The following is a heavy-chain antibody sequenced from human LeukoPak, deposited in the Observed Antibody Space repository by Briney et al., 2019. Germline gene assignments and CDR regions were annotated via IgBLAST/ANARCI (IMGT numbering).Heavy chain of an antibody. D-gene: IGHD3-10*01. CDR3: AVAYYYGSGDAFDI. Sequence: GGSLRLSCAASGFTFRSYSMNWVRQAPGKGLEWVSSINSDSNYICYADSVQGRFTISRDNAKNSLYLQMNSLRAEDTAVYYCAVAYYYGSGDAFDIWGQGTKVTVSS. J-gene: IGHJ3*02. CDR2: INSDSNYI. CDR1: GFTFRSYS. V-gene: IGHV3-21*01.